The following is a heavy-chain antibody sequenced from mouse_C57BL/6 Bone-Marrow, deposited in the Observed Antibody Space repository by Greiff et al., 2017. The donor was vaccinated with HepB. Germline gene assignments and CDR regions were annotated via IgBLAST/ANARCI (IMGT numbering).Heavy chain of an antibody. J-gene: IGHJ4*01. CDR2: IDPSDSYT. Sequence: VQLQQPGAELVKPGASVKLSCKASGYTFTSYWMQWVKQRPGQGLEWIGEIDPSDSYTNYNQKFKGKSTLTVDTSSSTAYMQLSSLTSEDSAVYYWARRPLLPYAMDYWGQGTSVTVSS. CDR1: GYTFTSYW. V-gene: IGHV1-50*01. D-gene: IGHD2-3*01. CDR3: ARRPLLPYAMDY.